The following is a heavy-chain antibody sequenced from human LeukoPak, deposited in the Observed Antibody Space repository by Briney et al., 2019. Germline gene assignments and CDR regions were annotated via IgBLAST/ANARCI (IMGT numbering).Heavy chain of an antibody. J-gene: IGHJ4*02. CDR1: GFSFSSYW. D-gene: IGHD2-15*01. CDR3: AKDQGYCSGGSCLLFDY. CDR2: INSDGSST. V-gene: IGHV3-74*01. Sequence: GGSLRLSCAASGFSFSSYWMHWVRQAPGKGLVWVSRINSDGSSTSYADSVKGRFTISRDSSKNTLYLQMNSLRAEDTAVYYCAKDQGYCSGGSCLLFDYWGQGTLVTVSS.